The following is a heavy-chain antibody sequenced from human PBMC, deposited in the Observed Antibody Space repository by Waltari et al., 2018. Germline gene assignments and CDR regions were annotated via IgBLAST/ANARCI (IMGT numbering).Heavy chain of an antibody. CDR2: LNTNTGNP. D-gene: IGHD3-3*01. CDR3: ARLYYDFWSGYYTGSLVDP. V-gene: IGHV7-4-1*02. Sequence: QVQLVQSGSELKKPGASVKVSCKASGYTFTSYAMHRVRQDPGHGLEWMGWLNTNTGNPTYAQGFTGRFFFPLDTSVSTAYLQISSLKAEDTAVYYCARLYYDFWSGYYTGSLVDPWGQGTLVTVSS. J-gene: IGHJ5*02. CDR1: GYTFTSYA.